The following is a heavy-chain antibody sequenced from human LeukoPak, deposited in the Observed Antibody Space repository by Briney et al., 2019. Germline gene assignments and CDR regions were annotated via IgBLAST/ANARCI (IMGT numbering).Heavy chain of an antibody. CDR1: GYTFTSYD. V-gene: IGHV1-8*01. D-gene: IGHD6-13*01. CDR2: MNPNSGNT. Sequence: ASVKVSCKASGYTFTSYDINWVRQATGQGLEWMGWMNPNSGNTGYAQKFQGRVTMTRNTSISTAYMELSSLRSEDTAVYYCTTESTSSWYRTHFGNDYWGQGTLVTVSS. CDR3: TTESTSSWYRTHFGNDY. J-gene: IGHJ4*02.